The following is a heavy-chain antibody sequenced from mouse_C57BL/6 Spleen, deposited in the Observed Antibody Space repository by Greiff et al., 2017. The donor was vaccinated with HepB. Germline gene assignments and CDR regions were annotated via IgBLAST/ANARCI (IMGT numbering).Heavy chain of an antibody. V-gene: IGHV7-3*01. J-gene: IGHJ4*01. Sequence: EVRLVESGGGLVQPGGSLSLSCAASGFTFTDYYMSWVRQPPGKALEWLGFIRNKANGYTTEYSASVKGRFTISRDKSQSILYLQMNALRAEDSATYYCARYSYYGSRRGYYAMDYWGQGTSVTVSS. CDR3: ARYSYYGSRRGYYAMDY. CDR1: GFTFTDYY. D-gene: IGHD1-1*01. CDR2: IRNKANGYTT.